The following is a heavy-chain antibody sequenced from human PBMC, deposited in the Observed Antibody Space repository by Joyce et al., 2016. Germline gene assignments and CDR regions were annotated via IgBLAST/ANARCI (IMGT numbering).Heavy chain of an antibody. CDR3: ARGGYYYDTSGYSTFDY. CDR1: GDSISSSSYY. V-gene: IGHV4-39*07. D-gene: IGHD3-22*01. CDR2: IYYNGNT. J-gene: IGHJ4*02. Sequence: QLLLQESGPGLVKPSETLSLTCTVSGDSISSSSYYWGWIRQPPGKGLEWVGSIYYNGNTYGNPSRKSRVTISLDMSKSQFSLKVTSVTAADTAVYYCARGGYYYDTSGYSTFDYWGQGPLVTVSS.